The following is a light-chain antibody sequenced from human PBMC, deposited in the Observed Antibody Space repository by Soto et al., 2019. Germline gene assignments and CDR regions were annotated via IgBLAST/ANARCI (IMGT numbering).Light chain of an antibody. J-gene: IGKJ1*01. CDR2: DAS. CDR3: QQYNDCPLT. V-gene: IGKV3-15*01. CDR1: QSVSSC. Sequence: EILMTQSPSTLSVSPGDRATISCRASQSVSSCLAWYQQKPGQAPRLLIYDASSWATGVPARFSGSGSGTEFTLTVSSLQSEDFVVYYCQQYNDCPLTFGQGTKVDIK.